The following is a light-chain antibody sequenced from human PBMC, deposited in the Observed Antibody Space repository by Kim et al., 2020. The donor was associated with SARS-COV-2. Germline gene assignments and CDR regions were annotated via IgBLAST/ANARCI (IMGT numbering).Light chain of an antibody. CDR1: KLGDKY. CDR2: QNT. CDR3: QAWDSSTRV. Sequence: SYELTQPPSVSVSPGQTASITCSGDKLGDKYANWYQQRPAQSPVLVIYQNTNRPSGIPERFSGSNSGNTATLTISETQAMDEADYYCQAWDSSTRVFG. J-gene: IGLJ1*01. V-gene: IGLV3-1*01.